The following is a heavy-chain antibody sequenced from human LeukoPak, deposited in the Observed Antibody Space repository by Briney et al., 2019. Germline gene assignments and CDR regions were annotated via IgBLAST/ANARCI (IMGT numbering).Heavy chain of an antibody. CDR1: AFSFSNYN. Sequence: GGSLGLSCAASAFSFSNYNMNWVRQAPGKGLEWVSSISSSSIYIYYADSLKGRFTISRDNARNSLYLQMNSLRAEDTAVYYCARGSSNYGAWFDPWGQGTLVTVSS. CDR3: ARGSSNYGAWFDP. V-gene: IGHV3-21*01. CDR2: ISSSSIYI. J-gene: IGHJ5*02. D-gene: IGHD4-11*01.